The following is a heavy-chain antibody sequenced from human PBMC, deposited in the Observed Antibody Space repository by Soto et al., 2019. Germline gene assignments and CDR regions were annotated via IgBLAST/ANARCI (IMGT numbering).Heavy chain of an antibody. D-gene: IGHD1-20*01. J-gene: IGHJ3*02. Sequence: ASVKVSCKASGYTFTGYYMHWVRQAPGQGLEWMGWINPNSGGTNYAQKFQGWVTMTRDTSISTAYMELSRLRSDDTAVYYCARVRVTGLAGGYAFDIWGQGTMVTVSS. V-gene: IGHV1-2*04. CDR1: GYTFTGYY. CDR3: ARVRVTGLAGGYAFDI. CDR2: INPNSGGT.